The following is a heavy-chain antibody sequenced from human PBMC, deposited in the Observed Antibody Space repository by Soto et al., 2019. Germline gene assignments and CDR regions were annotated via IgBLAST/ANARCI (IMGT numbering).Heavy chain of an antibody. D-gene: IGHD3-3*01. CDR3: ARIGPYYDFWSGYSPLDNWFDP. J-gene: IGHJ5*02. V-gene: IGHV4-34*01. CDR2: INHSGST. CDR1: GGSFSGYY. Sequence: PSETLSLTCAVYGGSFSGYYWSWIRQPPWKGLEWIGEINHSGSTNYNPSLKSRVTISVDTSKNQFSLKLSSVTAADTAVYYCARIGPYYDFWSGYSPLDNWFDPWGQGTLVTVSS.